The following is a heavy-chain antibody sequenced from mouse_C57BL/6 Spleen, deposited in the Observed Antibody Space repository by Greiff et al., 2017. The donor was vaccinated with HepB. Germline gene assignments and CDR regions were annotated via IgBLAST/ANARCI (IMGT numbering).Heavy chain of an antibody. J-gene: IGHJ4*01. CDR3: GRGGGSSPYYAMDY. D-gene: IGHD1-1*01. CDR1: GYTFTDYN. CDR2: INPKNGGT. Sequence: EVKLQESGPELVKPGASVKIPCKASGYTFTDYNMDWVKQSHGKSLESIGDINPKNGGTNYNQKFKGKATLTVDKSSSTAYMELRSLTSEDTTVYYCGRGGGSSPYYAMDYWGQGTSVTVSS. V-gene: IGHV1-18*01.